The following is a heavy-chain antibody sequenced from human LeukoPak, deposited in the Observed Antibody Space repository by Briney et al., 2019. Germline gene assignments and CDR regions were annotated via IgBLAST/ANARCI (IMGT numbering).Heavy chain of an antibody. CDR2: INHSGST. CDR3: ARLSLAAPH. D-gene: IGHD6-6*01. J-gene: IGHJ4*02. CDR1: GGSSSGYY. Sequence: PSETLSLTCAVYGGSSSGYYWSWIRQPPGKWLEWIGEINHSGSTNYNPSLKSRVTISVDTSKNQFSLKLSSVTAADTAVYYCARLSLAAPHWGQGTLVTVSS. V-gene: IGHV4-34*01.